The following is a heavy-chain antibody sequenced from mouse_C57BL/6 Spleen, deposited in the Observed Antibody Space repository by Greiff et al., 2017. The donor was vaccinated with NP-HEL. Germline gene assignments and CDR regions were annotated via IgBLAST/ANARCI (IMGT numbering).Heavy chain of an antibody. CDR2: ISSGSSTI. V-gene: IGHV5-17*01. CDR3: ARGGYYGSSYGYFDV. J-gene: IGHJ1*03. Sequence: EVQRVESGGGLVKPGGSLKLSCAASGFTFSDYGMHWVRQAPEKGLEWVAYISSGSSTIYYADTVKGRFTISRDNAKNTLFLQMTSLRSEDTAMYYCARGGYYGSSYGYFDVWGTGTTVTVSS. D-gene: IGHD1-1*01. CDR1: GFTFSDYG.